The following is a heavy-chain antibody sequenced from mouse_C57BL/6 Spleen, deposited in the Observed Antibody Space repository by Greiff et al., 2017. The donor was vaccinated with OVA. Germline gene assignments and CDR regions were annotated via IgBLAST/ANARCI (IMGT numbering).Heavy chain of an antibody. Sequence: EVNLVESGGGLVKPGGSLKLSCAASGFTFSSYTMSWVRQTPEKRLEWVATISGGGGNTYYPDSVKGRFTISRDNAKNTLYLQMSSLRSEDTALYYCARHDGYLRDWYFDVWGTGTTVTVSS. CDR3: ARHDGYLRDWYFDV. D-gene: IGHD2-3*01. CDR1: GFTFSSYT. V-gene: IGHV5-9*01. J-gene: IGHJ1*03. CDR2: ISGGGGNT.